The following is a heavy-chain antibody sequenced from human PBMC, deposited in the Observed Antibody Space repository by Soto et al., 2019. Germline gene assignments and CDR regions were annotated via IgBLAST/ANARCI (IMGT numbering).Heavy chain of an antibody. J-gene: IGHJ6*02. CDR2: IYHSGST. CDR3: ARNPKGSRGDYYYGMDV. Sequence: SETLSLTCAVSGGSISSSNWWSWVRQPPGKGLEWIGEIYHSGSTNYNPSLKSRVTISVDKSKNQFSLKLSSVTAADTAVYYCARNPKGSRGDYYYGMDVWGQGTTVTVSS. CDR1: GGSISSSNW. D-gene: IGHD1-26*01. V-gene: IGHV4-4*02.